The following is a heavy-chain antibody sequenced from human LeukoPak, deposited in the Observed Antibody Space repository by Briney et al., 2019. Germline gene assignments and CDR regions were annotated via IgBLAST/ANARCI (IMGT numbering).Heavy chain of an antibody. V-gene: IGHV1-18*01. D-gene: IGHD3-10*01. CDR3: ARALTVGDNNY. Sequence: GSVKVSCKASGYTFTSYGISWVRQAPGQGLEWMGWISAYNGNTNYAQKLQGRVTMTTDTSTSTAYMELSSLRSEDTAVYYCARALTVGDNNYWGQGTLVTVSS. CDR2: ISAYNGNT. J-gene: IGHJ4*02. CDR1: GYTFTSYG.